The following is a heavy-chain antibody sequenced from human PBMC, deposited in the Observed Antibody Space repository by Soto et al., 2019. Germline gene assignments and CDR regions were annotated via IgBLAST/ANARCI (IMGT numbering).Heavy chain of an antibody. CDR2: MYGSGNT. CDR3: ARVIIAVAEDYYYAMDV. J-gene: IGHJ6*02. CDR1: GGSISSDVSS. Sequence: PSETLSLTCAVSGGSISSDVSSWSWIRQSPGKGLEWIGYMYGSGNTKYHPSLKSRVSISADRSQNQFSLRLSYVTAADTAVYYCARVIIAVAEDYYYAMDVWGQGTTVTVSS. V-gene: IGHV4-30-2*06. D-gene: IGHD6-19*01.